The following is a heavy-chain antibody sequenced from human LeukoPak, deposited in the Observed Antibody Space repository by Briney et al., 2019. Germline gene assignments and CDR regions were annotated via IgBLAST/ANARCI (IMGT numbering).Heavy chain of an antibody. D-gene: IGHD1-26*01. Sequence: ASVKVSCKASGYTFTSYYMHWVRQAPGQGLEWMGIINPSGGSTSYAQKLQGRVTMTTDTSTSTAYMELRSLRSDDTAVYYCARDRWELPTPYYYYYGMDVWGQGTTVTVSS. CDR3: ARDRWELPTPYYYYYGMDV. V-gene: IGHV1-46*01. J-gene: IGHJ6*02. CDR1: GYTFTSYY. CDR2: INPSGGST.